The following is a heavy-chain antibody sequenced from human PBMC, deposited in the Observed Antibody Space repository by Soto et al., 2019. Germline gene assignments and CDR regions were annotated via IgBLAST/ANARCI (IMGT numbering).Heavy chain of an antibody. CDR3: AKSHVVAAMVPNDAFDI. Sequence: EVQLLESGGGLVQPGGSLRLSCAASGFTFSSYAMSWVRQAPGKGLEWVSAISGSGGSTYYADSVKGRFTISRDNSKNTLYLQMNSLRAEDTAVYYCAKSHVVAAMVPNDAFDIWGQGTMVTVSS. CDR2: ISGSGGST. J-gene: IGHJ3*02. CDR1: GFTFSSYA. D-gene: IGHD2-15*01. V-gene: IGHV3-23*01.